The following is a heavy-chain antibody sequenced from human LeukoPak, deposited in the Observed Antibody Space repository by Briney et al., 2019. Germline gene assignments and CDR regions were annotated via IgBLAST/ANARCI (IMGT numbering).Heavy chain of an antibody. V-gene: IGHV3-21*01. CDR2: ISSSSTYT. J-gene: IGHJ6*03. CDR1: GFTFSSYT. CDR3: ARDKCGGDCYSFPYYYYMDV. Sequence: GGSLRLSCAASGFTFSSYTMNWVRQAPGKGLEWVSSISSSSTYTHYADSVNGRLTISRDNAKNSLYLQMNSLRAEDTALYYCARDKCGGDCYSFPYYYYMDVWGKGTTVTISS. D-gene: IGHD2-21*02.